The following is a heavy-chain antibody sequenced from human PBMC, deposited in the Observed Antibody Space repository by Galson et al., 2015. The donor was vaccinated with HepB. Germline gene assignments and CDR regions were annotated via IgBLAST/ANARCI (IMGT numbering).Heavy chain of an antibody. CDR2: IIPILGIA. CDR3: ARGGDYDSSGYYSEDDY. CDR1: GGTFSSYT. J-gene: IGHJ4*02. V-gene: IGHV1-69*02. D-gene: IGHD3-22*01. Sequence: SVKVSCKASGGTFSSYTISWVRQAPGQGLEWMGRIIPILGIANYAQKFQGRVTITADKSTSTAYMELSSLRSEDTAVYYCARGGDYDSSGYYSEDDYWGQGTLVTVSS.